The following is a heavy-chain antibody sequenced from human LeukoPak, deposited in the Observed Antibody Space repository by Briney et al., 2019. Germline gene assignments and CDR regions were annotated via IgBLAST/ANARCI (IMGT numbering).Heavy chain of an antibody. CDR1: GYSISSGYY. Sequence: SETLSLTCTVSGYSISSGYYWGWIRQPPGKGLEWIGSINHSGSTYYNPSLKSRVTISVDTSKNQFSLKLSSVTAADTAVYYCARPGGWGQGTLVTVSS. CDR3: ARPGG. V-gene: IGHV4-38-2*02. D-gene: IGHD4-23*01. CDR2: INHSGST. J-gene: IGHJ4*02.